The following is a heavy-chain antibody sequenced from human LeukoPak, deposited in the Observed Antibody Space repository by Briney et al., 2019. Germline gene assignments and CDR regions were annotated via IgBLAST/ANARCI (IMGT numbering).Heavy chain of an antibody. CDR2: IKQDGREE. CDR1: GFTFSCYW. V-gene: IGHV3-7*01. D-gene: IGHD5-24*01. J-gene: IGHJ4*02. Sequence: SGGSLRLSCRASGFTFSCYWMSWVRQAPGKGLEWVANIKQDGREEYYVDSVKGRFTIPRDNAKNSLYLQMSSLSAEHTAVYLCARALLRDGDNSGYWGQGTLATVPS. CDR3: ARALLRDGDNSGY.